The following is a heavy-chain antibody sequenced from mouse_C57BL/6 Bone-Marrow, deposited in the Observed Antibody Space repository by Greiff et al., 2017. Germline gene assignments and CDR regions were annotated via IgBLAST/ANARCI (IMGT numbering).Heavy chain of an antibody. V-gene: IGHV1-26*01. Sequence: EVQLQQSGPELVKPGASEKISCKASGYTFTDYYMNWVKQSNGKSLEWIGDINPNNGGTSYNQKFKGKATLTVDNSSSTAYMELRSLTSEDSAVYYCARSSGLLPFAYWGQGTLVTVSA. CDR1: GYTFTDYY. CDR3: ARSSGLLPFAY. D-gene: IGHD2-3*01. J-gene: IGHJ3*01. CDR2: INPNNGGT.